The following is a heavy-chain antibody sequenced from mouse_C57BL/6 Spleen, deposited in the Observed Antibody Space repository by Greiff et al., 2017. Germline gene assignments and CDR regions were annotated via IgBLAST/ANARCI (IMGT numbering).Heavy chain of an antibody. CDR1: GYTFTDYY. Sequence: VKLMESGAELVRPGASVKLSCKASGYTFTDYYINWVKQRPGQGLEWIARIYPGSGNTYYNEKFKGKATLTAEKSSSTAYMQLSSLTSEDSAVYFCATTALDAMDYWGQGTSVTVSS. J-gene: IGHJ4*01. CDR3: ATTALDAMDY. CDR2: IYPGSGNT. V-gene: IGHV1-76*01. D-gene: IGHD1-2*01.